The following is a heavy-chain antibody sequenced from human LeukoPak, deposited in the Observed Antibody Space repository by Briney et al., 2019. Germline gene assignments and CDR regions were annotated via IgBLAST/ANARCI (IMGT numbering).Heavy chain of an antibody. CDR3: ARDSRGYYDSSGYFDH. J-gene: IGHJ4*02. CDR1: GDSFSSDSYY. Sequence: SETLSLTCTVSGDSFSSDSYYWGWLRQPPGEGLEWIGCIYYSGTTKQNPSLKSRVTLSVDTSKNQLYLKLNSVTAADTAVYYCARDSRGYYDSSGYFDHWGQGTLVTVSS. D-gene: IGHD3-22*01. V-gene: IGHV4-61*01. CDR2: IYYSGTT.